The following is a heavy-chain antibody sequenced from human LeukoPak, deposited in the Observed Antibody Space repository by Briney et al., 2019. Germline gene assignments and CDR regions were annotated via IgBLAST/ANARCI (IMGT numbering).Heavy chain of an antibody. CDR2: INPNSGGT. CDR1: GYTFTGYY. J-gene: IGHJ3*02. CDR3: ASAGYSSSWYGAFDI. D-gene: IGHD6-13*01. V-gene: IGHV1-2*06. Sequence: ASVKVSCKASGYTFTGYYMHWVRQAPGQGLEWMGRINPNSGGTNYAQKFQGRVTMTRDTSISTAYMELSRLRSDDTAVYYCASAGYSSSWYGAFDIWGQGTMVTVSS.